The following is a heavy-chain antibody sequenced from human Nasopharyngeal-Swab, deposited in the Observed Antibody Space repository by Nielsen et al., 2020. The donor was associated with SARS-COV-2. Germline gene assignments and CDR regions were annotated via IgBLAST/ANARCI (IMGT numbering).Heavy chain of an antibody. CDR3: ARDLEQWQGIDY. D-gene: IGHD6-19*01. J-gene: IGHJ4*02. Sequence: GESLKISCQGSGYTFTSYGISWVRQAPGPGLEWMGWISAYNGNTNYAQKLQGRVTMTTDTSTSTAYMELRSLRSDDTAVYYCARDLEQWQGIDYWGQGTLVTVSS. CDR2: ISAYNGNT. CDR1: GYTFTSYG. V-gene: IGHV1-18*01.